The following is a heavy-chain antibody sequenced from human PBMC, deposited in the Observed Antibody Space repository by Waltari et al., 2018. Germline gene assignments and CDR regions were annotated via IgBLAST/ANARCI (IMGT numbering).Heavy chain of an antibody. D-gene: IGHD6-13*01. CDR3: ARAGYSLSWYVGGYYYYSGMDV. J-gene: IGHJ6*02. CDR2: IYYSGST. V-gene: IGHV4-59*11. Sequence: QVQLQESGPGLVKPSETLSLTCTVSGGSISSHYWSWIRQPPGKGLEWIGYIYYSGSTNCNPSLKRRVPVSVDTSKNRFSLKLSSVTAADTAVYYCARAGYSLSWYVGGYYYYSGMDVWGQGTTVTVSS. CDR1: GGSISSHY.